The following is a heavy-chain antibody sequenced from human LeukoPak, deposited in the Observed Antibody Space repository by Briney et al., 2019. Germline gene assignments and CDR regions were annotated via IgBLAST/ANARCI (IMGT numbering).Heavy chain of an antibody. V-gene: IGHV3-9*01. Sequence: GRSLRLSCAASGFTFDDYAMHWVRQAPGKGLEWVSGISWNSGSIGYADSVKGRFTISRDNAKNSLYLQMNSLRAEDTAVYYCAKDLSVGYYYDSSGPRGGYYYYGMDVWGQGTTVTVSS. CDR1: GFTFDDYA. J-gene: IGHJ6*02. CDR3: AKDLSVGYYYDSSGPRGGYYYYGMDV. CDR2: ISWNSGSI. D-gene: IGHD3-22*01.